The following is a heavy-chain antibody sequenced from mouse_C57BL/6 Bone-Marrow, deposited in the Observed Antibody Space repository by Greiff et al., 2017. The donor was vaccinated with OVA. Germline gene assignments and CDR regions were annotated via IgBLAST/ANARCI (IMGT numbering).Heavy chain of an antibody. D-gene: IGHD2-3*01. V-gene: IGHV5-16*01. Sequence: EVNLVESEGGLVQPGSSMKLSCTASGFTFSDYYMAWVRQVPEKGLEWVANINYDGSSTYYLDSLKSRFIISRDNAKNILYLQMSSLKSEDTATYYCARDLDGLDYWGQGTTLTVSS. CDR1: GFTFSDYY. CDR3: ARDLDGLDY. J-gene: IGHJ2*01. CDR2: INYDGSST.